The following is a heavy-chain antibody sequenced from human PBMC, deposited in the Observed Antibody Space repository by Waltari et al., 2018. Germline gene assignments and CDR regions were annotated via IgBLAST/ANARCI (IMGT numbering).Heavy chain of an antibody. D-gene: IGHD2-15*01. CDR2: INDSGST. V-gene: IGHV4-34*01. CDR1: GGSFSGSY. J-gene: IGHJ4*02. Sequence: QVQLQQWGAGLMKPSETLSRTCAVYGGSFSGSYWTWIRQPPGKGLEWIGEINDSGSTNYNSSLKTRVSISLDTSKNQFSLKLTSVTAADTALYYCARHGRIRAVALIDYWGQGTLVTVSS. CDR3: ARHGRIRAVALIDY.